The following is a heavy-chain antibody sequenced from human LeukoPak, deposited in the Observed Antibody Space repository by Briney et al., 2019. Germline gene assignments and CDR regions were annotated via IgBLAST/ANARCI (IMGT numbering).Heavy chain of an antibody. CDR2: ISSSSSYI. Sequence: GGSLRLSCAASGFTFSSYSMNWVRQAPGKGLEWVSSISSSSSYIYYADSVKGRFTISRDNAKNSLYLQMNSLRAEDTAVYYCARAPVLRYFDWLNDAFDIWGQGTMVTVSS. J-gene: IGHJ3*02. CDR3: ARAPVLRYFDWLNDAFDI. V-gene: IGHV3-21*01. CDR1: GFTFSSYS. D-gene: IGHD3-9*01.